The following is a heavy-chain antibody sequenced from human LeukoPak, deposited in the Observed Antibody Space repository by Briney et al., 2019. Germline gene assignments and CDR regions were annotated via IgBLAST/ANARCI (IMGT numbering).Heavy chain of an antibody. CDR3: AGRRITIFGVAPLDY. V-gene: IGHV3-23*01. J-gene: IGHJ4*02. Sequence: GGSLRLSCAASGFIFSSYWMSWVRQAPGKGLEWVSAISGSGGSTYYADSVKGRFTISRDNSKNTLYLQMNSLRAEDTAVYYCAGRRITIFGVAPLDYWGQGTLVTVSS. CDR2: ISGSGGST. D-gene: IGHD3-3*01. CDR1: GFIFSSYW.